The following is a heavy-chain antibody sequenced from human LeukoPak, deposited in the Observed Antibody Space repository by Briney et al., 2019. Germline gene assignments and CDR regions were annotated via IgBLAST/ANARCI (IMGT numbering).Heavy chain of an antibody. CDR3: AKVGGITILGGASITPNYYMDV. Sequence: SETLSLTCDVSGYSISSGYFWGWIRQPPGKGLDWIGSIYHSGATYYNSFFKSRVTISVDTSKNQVSLNLTSVTAADTAVYYCAKVGGITILGGASITPNYYMDVWGKGTTVIVSS. V-gene: IGHV4-38-2*01. J-gene: IGHJ6*03. CDR1: GYSISSGYF. CDR2: IYHSGAT. D-gene: IGHD3-3*01.